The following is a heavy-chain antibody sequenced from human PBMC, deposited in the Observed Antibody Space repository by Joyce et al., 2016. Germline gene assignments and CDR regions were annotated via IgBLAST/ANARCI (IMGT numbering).Heavy chain of an antibody. D-gene: IGHD3-3*02. CDR1: GGIFSNYT. Sequence: VKVSCKASGGIFSNYTINWVRQAPGQELEWMGGIIPIFGAGYDAQKFQGRVRVTADESTSTAYMELSSLRSEDTAVYYCACAVIILKRRECYYSYMDVWGRGTTVTVSS. CDR3: ACAVIILKRRECYYSYMDV. CDR2: IIPIFGAG. J-gene: IGHJ6*03. V-gene: IGHV1-69*01.